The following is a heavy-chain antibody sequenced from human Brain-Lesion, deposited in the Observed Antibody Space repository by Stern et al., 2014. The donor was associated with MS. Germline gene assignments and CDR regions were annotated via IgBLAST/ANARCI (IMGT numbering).Heavy chain of an antibody. CDR3: ARFPASRPHVFDS. Sequence: VQLVESGPGLVKPSGTLSLTCAVSGGSISSSNWWSWVRQSPGKGLEWVGESDHSGSTIYNPSLKSRVTLSVDTSKNRVLPSLRSVPAADTAVYFCARFPASRPHVFDSWGQGTLVTVSS. CDR1: GGSISSSNW. V-gene: IGHV4-4*02. CDR2: SDHSGST. D-gene: IGHD6-13*01. J-gene: IGHJ4*02.